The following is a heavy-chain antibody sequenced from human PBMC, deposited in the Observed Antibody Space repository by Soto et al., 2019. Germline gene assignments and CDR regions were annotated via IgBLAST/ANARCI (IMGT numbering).Heavy chain of an antibody. Sequence: GGSLRLSCAASGFTFSSYAMSWVRQAPGKGLEWVSAISGSGGSTYYADSVKGRFTISRDNSKNTLYLQMNSLRAEDTAVYYCAGGVYAIRYTPYFAYWGQGTLVTFSS. CDR1: GFTFSSYA. CDR3: AGGVYAIRYTPYFAY. CDR2: ISGSGGST. V-gene: IGHV3-23*01. D-gene: IGHD2-8*01. J-gene: IGHJ4*02.